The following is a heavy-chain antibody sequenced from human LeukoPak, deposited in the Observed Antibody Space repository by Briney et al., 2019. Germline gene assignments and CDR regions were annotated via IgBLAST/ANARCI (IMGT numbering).Heavy chain of an antibody. CDR1: GFTFSSYA. D-gene: IGHD5-24*01. J-gene: IGHJ4*02. Sequence: GGSLRPSCAASGFTFSSYAMHWVRQAPGKGLEWVAVISYDGSNKYYADSVKGRFTISRDNSKNTLYLQMNSLRAEDTAVYYCAREGYGYNPPLEYWGQGTLVTVSS. CDR3: AREGYGYNPPLEY. V-gene: IGHV3-30-3*01. CDR2: ISYDGSNK.